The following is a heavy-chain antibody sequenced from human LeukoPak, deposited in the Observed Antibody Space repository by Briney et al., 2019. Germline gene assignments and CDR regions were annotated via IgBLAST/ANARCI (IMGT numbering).Heavy chain of an antibody. Sequence: TSETLSLTCTVSGGSISSSSFYWGWIRQPPGKGLEWIGTIYYSGITYYNPSLKSRVTISVDTSKNQFSLKLSSVTAADTAVYYCARDARYFSRAMYYYYGMDVWGQGTTVTVSS. CDR3: ARDARYFSRAMYYYYGMDV. J-gene: IGHJ6*02. D-gene: IGHD3-10*01. CDR1: GGSISSSSFY. V-gene: IGHV4-39*07. CDR2: IYYSGIT.